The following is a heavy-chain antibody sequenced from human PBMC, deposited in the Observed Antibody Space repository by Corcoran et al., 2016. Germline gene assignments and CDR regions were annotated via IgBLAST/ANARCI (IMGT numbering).Heavy chain of an antibody. D-gene: IGHD5-12*01. V-gene: IGHV4-34*01. CDR2: INHSGST. Sequence: QSQQWGAGLLKPSETLSLTCAVYGGSFSGYYWSWIRQPPGKGLEWIGEINHSGSTNYNPSLKSRVTISVDTSKNQFSLKLSSVTAADTAVYYCARVEGGDGYNVPFDYWGQGTLVTVSS. CDR3: ARVEGGDGYNVPFDY. J-gene: IGHJ4*02. CDR1: GGSFSGYY.